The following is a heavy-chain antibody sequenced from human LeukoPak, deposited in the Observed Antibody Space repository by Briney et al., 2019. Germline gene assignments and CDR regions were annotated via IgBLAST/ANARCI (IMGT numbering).Heavy chain of an antibody. Sequence: PSETLSLTCTVSDVSISNYYWSWLRQPAGKGLEWIGRIYSSGSTKYNPYLKSRGTISVDTSKNQFSLKLSSVTAADTEVYYCARHVSGITIVGVASGWFDPWGQGTLVTVSS. CDR2: IYSSGST. CDR1: DVSISNYY. D-gene: IGHD3-3*01. V-gene: IGHV4-4*07. CDR3: ARHVSGITIVGVASGWFDP. J-gene: IGHJ5*02.